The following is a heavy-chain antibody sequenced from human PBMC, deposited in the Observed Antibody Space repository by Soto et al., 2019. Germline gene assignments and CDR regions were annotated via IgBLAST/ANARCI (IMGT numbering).Heavy chain of an antibody. J-gene: IGHJ4*02. Sequence: EVQLLESGGGLIQPGGSLRLSCATFGFSFSNYAMSWVRQAPGKGLEWVSGFGVDYVTYYADSVRCLFTISRDNSKNTLFLQRTILRADDTALYYRAKAKGSFDPTGPDQWGQGTLVTVSS. CDR1: GFSFSNYA. V-gene: IGHV3-23*01. D-gene: IGHD2-8*02. CDR2: FGVDYVT. CDR3: AKAKGSFDPTGPDQ.